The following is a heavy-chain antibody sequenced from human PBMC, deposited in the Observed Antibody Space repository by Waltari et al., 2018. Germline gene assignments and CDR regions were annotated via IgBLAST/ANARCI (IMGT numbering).Heavy chain of an antibody. D-gene: IGHD5-18*01. CDR3: ARDFRGYSYGNNWFDP. CDR2: ISSSGSTI. V-gene: IGHV3-48*03. CDR1: GFTFSSYE. Sequence: EVQLVESGGGLVQPGGSLRRSCAAAGFTFSSYEMNWVRQAPGKGLEGVSYISSSGSTIDYADSVKGRFTISRDNAKNSLYLQMNSLRAEDTAVYYCARDFRGYSYGNNWFDPWGQGTLVTVSS. J-gene: IGHJ5*02.